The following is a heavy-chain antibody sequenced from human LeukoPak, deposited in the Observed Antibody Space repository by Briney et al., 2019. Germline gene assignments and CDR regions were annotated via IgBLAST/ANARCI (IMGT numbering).Heavy chain of an antibody. CDR2: IYYSGST. J-gene: IGHJ4*02. D-gene: IGHD3-10*01. CDR3: ARTRYYYNSRSYGAPYYFDY. Sequence: SETLSLTCTVSGGSISSSSYYWGWIRQPPRKGLEWIGSIYYSGSTYYNLSLKSRVTISVDTSKNQFSLKLSSVTAADTAVYYCARTRYYYNSRSYGAPYYFDYWGQGTLVTVSS. V-gene: IGHV4-39*01. CDR1: GGSISSSSYY.